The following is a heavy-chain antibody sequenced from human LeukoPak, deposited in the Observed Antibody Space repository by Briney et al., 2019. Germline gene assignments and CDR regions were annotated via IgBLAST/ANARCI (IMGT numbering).Heavy chain of an antibody. J-gene: IGHJ6*02. CDR2: INPNSGGT. CDR3: ARVSSGSGSFYYYGMDV. CDR1: GYTFTGYY. V-gene: IGHV1-2*02. D-gene: IGHD3-10*01. Sequence: ASVKVSCKASGYTFTGYYMHWVRQAPGQGLEWMAWINPNSGGTYYAQNFHDRITMTRDTSISTAYMELSRLRSDDTAVYYCARVSSGSGSFYYYGMDVWGRGTTVTVSS.